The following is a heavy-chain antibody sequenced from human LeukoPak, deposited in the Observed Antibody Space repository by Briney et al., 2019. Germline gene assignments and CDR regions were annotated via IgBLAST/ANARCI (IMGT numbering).Heavy chain of an antibody. CDR3: ARRFDDGNFDY. Sequence: PSETLFLTCAVSGYSISSGYYWGWIRQPPGKGLEWIGSIYHSGSTYYNPSLKSRVTVSVVTSKNQFSLKLSSVTAADTAVYYCARRFDDGNFDYWGQGTLVTVSS. CDR1: GYSISSGYY. J-gene: IGHJ4*02. V-gene: IGHV4-38-2*01. D-gene: IGHD5-24*01. CDR2: IYHSGST.